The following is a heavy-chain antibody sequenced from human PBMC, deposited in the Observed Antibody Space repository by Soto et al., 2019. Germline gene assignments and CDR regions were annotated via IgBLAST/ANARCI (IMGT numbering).Heavy chain of an antibody. V-gene: IGHV3-74*01. CDR2: INSDGGIT. D-gene: IGHD3-9*01. CDR1: RFSLSTYW. CDR3: SRDLGKYDRHYFDN. J-gene: IGHJ4*02. Sequence: EVQLVESGGGLVQPGGSLRLSCVASRFSLSTYWMYWVRQAPGKGLMWVSRINSDGGITNYADSVKGRFTISRDNAKNTLYLQMNRLRADDKAVYYCSRDLGKYDRHYFDNWGQGTLVTVSS.